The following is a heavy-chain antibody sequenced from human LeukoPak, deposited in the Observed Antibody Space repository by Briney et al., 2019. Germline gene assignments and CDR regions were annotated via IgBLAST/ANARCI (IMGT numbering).Heavy chain of an antibody. Sequence: TPSETLSLTCTVSGGSISSYYWSWIRQPPGKGLEWIGYIYYSGSTYYNPSLKSRVTISVDTSKNQFSLKLTSVTAADTAVYYCAIWGGIAARRGWFDPWGQGTLVTVSS. J-gene: IGHJ5*02. CDR1: GGSISSYY. CDR2: IYYSGST. CDR3: AIWGGIAARRGWFDP. D-gene: IGHD6-6*01. V-gene: IGHV4-59*12.